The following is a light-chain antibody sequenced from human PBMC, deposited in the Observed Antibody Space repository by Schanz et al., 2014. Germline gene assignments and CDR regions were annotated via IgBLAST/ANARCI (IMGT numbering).Light chain of an antibody. CDR3: QQYGGSPPLT. CDR2: GAS. J-gene: IGKJ4*01. V-gene: IGKV3-20*01. CDR1: QSISSTY. Sequence: EIVLTQSPGTLSLSPGDRATLSCRASQSISSTYLAWYQQKPGQAPRLLIYGASSRATGIPDRFSGSGSGTDFTLTISRLEPEDFAVYYCQQYGGSPPLTFGGGTKVEIK.